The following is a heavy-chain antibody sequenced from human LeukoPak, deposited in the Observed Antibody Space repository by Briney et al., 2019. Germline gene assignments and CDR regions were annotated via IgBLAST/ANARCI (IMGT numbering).Heavy chain of an antibody. V-gene: IGHV4-59*12. D-gene: IGHD1-26*01. J-gene: IGHJ4*02. Sequence: SETLSLTCTVSGGSISSYYWNWIRQPPGKGLEWIGYINYSGSTYYNPSPKSRVTISVDTSKNQFSLKLSSVTAADTAVYYCARGRGATPPYFDYWGQGTLVTVSS. CDR2: INYSGST. CDR3: ARGRGATPPYFDY. CDR1: GGSISSYY.